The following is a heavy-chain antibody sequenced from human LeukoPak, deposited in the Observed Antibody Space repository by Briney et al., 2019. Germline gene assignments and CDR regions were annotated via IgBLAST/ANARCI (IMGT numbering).Heavy chain of an antibody. CDR1: GFTVSSYW. D-gene: IGHD1-26*01. Sequence: EPGGSLRLSCAASGFTVSSYWMSWVRQAPGKGLEWVANIKQDGGEQNYVDSVKGRFTISRDNAKNSLYLQMNSLRAEDTALYYCARDKVVGATNFDFWGQGTLVTVSS. CDR2: IKQDGGEQ. J-gene: IGHJ4*02. V-gene: IGHV3-7*01. CDR3: ARDKVVGATNFDF.